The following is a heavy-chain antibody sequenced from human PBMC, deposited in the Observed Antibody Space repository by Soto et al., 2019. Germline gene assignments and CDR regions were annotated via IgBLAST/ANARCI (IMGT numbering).Heavy chain of an antibody. CDR2: ISYDGQSQ. CDR3: ARGGVGKPFDN. V-gene: IGHV3-30*03. D-gene: IGHD1-1*01. J-gene: IGHJ4*02. CDR1: GFTFSEYG. Sequence: QVQLVESGGAVVHPGTSLTLSCAASGFTFSEYGMHWFRQAPGKGLERVAVISYDGQSQVYADSVKGRFTISKDNSKNTLYLQLNSLTLEDSAVYHCARGGVGKPFDNWGQGTLVTVSS.